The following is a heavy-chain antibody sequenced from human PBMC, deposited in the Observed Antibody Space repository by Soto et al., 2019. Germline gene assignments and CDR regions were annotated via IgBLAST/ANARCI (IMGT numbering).Heavy chain of an antibody. Sequence: PSETLSLTCTVSGGSISSSSYYWGWIRQPPGKGLEWIGSIYYSGSTYYNPSLKSRVTISVDTSKNQFSLKLSSVTAADTAVYYCARGQLRYSYAFDYWGQGTLVTVSS. CDR1: GGSISSSSYY. D-gene: IGHD5-18*01. CDR3: ARGQLRYSYAFDY. CDR2: IYYSGST. V-gene: IGHV4-39*01. J-gene: IGHJ4*02.